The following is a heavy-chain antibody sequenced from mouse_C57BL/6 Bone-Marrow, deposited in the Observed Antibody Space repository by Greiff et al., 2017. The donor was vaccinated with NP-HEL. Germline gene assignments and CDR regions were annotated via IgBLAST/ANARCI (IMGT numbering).Heavy chain of an antibody. CDR1: GSTFPRYW. V-gene: IGHV1-69*01. Sequence: QVPLQQPGAALVMPGASVKLSCKASGSTFPRYWMHWVQQRPGQGLAWIGEIDPSDSYTNSTQKFKGKSPLTVDKSSSTAYMQLSSLTSEDSAVYYCARWGYGFAYWGQGTLVTVSA. CDR2: IDPSDSYT. CDR3: ARWGYGFAY. J-gene: IGHJ3*01.